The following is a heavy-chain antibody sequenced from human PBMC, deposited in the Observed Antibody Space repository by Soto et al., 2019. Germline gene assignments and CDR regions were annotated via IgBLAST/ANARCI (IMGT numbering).Heavy chain of an antibody. V-gene: IGHV3-23*01. J-gene: IGHJ6*02. CDR1: GFTFSSYA. CDR2: ISGSGGST. CDR3: AMGGAMVRGVIPKSPYYYYYGMDV. D-gene: IGHD3-10*01. Sequence: GESLKISCAASGFTFSSYAMSWVRQAPGKGLEWVSAISGSGGSTYYADSVKGRFTISRDNSKNTLYLQMNSLRAEDTAVYYCAMGGAMVRGVIPKSPYYYYYGMDVWGQGTTVTVSS.